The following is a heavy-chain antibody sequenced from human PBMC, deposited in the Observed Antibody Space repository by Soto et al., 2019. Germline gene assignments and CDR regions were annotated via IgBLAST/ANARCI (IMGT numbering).Heavy chain of an antibody. D-gene: IGHD3-22*01. Sequence: LRLSCAASGFTFSSYGMHWVRQAPGKGLEWVAVISYDGSNKYYADSVKGRFTISRDNSKNTLYLQMNSLRAEDTAVYYCAKLRDYYDSSGRGYFDYWGQGTLVTVSS. V-gene: IGHV3-30*18. CDR3: AKLRDYYDSSGRGYFDY. J-gene: IGHJ4*02. CDR2: ISYDGSNK. CDR1: GFTFSSYG.